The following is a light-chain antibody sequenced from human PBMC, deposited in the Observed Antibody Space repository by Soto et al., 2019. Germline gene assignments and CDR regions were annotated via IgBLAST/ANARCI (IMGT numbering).Light chain of an antibody. CDR1: QSVSSN. Sequence: EIVMTQSPATLSVSPGDRATLSCRASQSVSSNLAWYQQKPDQAPRLLIYGASTRATGIPARFSGSGSGTEYTLTFSSLQSEDFAVYYCQHYNNWPPITFGQGTRLEI. V-gene: IGKV3-15*01. CDR2: GAS. CDR3: QHYNNWPPIT. J-gene: IGKJ5*01.